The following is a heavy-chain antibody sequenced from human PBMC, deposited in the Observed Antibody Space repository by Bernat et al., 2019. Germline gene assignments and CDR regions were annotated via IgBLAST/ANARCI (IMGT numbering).Heavy chain of an antibody. V-gene: IGHV4-34*02. J-gene: IGHJ4*02. CDR1: DGAFSTYY. CDR3: ARGGVDNSNYGGLFDS. D-gene: IGHD4-4*01. Sequence: QVQLQQWGAGLLKPSETLSLTCAVSDGAFSTYYWGWLRQPPGKGLEWIGEINHSGSTNYNPSLKSRVTMSVDTSRNRFSLKLSSVTAADSAIYFCARGGVDNSNYGGLFDSWGQGTLLTVSS. CDR2: INHSGST.